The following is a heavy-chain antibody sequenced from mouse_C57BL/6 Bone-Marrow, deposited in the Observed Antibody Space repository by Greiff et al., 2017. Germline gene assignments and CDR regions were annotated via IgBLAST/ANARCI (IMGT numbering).Heavy chain of an antibody. CDR3: ARKGLGYAMDY. J-gene: IGHJ4*01. CDR1: GFTFSDYY. V-gene: IGHV5-16*01. CDR2: INYDGSST. Sequence: EVKLVESEGGLVQPGSSMKLSCTASGFTFSDYYMAWVRQVPEKGLEWVANINYDGSSTYYLDSLKSRFIISRDNAKNILYLQMSSLKSEDTATYYCARKGLGYAMDYWGQGTSVTVSS. D-gene: IGHD2-2*01.